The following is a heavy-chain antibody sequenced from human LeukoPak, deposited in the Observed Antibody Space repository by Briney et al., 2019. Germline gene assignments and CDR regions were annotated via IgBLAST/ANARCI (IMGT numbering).Heavy chain of an antibody. CDR1: GGSISNYY. V-gene: IGHV4-4*07. J-gene: IGHJ4*02. D-gene: IGHD5-18*01. CDR2: IYTSGST. Sequence: SETLSLTCTVSGGSISNYYWSWIRQPAGKGLEWIGRIYTSGSTNYNTSLKSRVTMPVDTSKNQFSLKLSSVTAADTAVYYCARLGYSYGDLDYWGQGTLVTVSS. CDR3: ARLGYSYGDLDY.